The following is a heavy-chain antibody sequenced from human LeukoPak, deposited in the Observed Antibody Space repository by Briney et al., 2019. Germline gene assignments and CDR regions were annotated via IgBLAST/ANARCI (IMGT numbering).Heavy chain of an antibody. V-gene: IGHV3-66*04. Sequence: PGGSLRLSCAASGFTVSRNYMSWVRQAPGKGLEWVSVIYSGGSTYYADSVKGRFTISRDNAKNSLCLQMNSLRAEDTAVYYCARLVWGGGSLDAFDIWGQGTMVTVSS. CDR3: ARLVWGGGSLDAFDI. CDR2: IYSGGST. D-gene: IGHD3-16*01. J-gene: IGHJ3*02. CDR1: GFTVSRNY.